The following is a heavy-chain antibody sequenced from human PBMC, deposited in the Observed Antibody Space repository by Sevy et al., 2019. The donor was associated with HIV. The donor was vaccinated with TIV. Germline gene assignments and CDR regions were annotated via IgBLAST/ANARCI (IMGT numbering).Heavy chain of an antibody. V-gene: IGHV3-30-3*01. J-gene: IGHJ3*02. Sequence: GGSLRLSCAASGFTFSSYAMHWVRQAPGKGLEWVAVISYDGSNKYYADSVKGRFTISRDNSKNTLYLQMNSLGAEDTAVYYCARLYSPAYYDFWSGSYDAFDIWGQGTMVTVSS. CDR2: ISYDGSNK. CDR3: ARLYSPAYYDFWSGSYDAFDI. CDR1: GFTFSSYA. D-gene: IGHD3-3*01.